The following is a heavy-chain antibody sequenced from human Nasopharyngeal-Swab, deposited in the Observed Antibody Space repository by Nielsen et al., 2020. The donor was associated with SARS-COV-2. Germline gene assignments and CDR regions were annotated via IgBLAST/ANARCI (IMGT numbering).Heavy chain of an antibody. CDR3: AKDQPSDY. CDR2: ISESGRT. V-gene: IGHV3-23*01. Sequence: GESLKISCAASGSTFSSNALSWVRQAPGKGLEWVSVISESGRTYYADSVKGRFTISRDNSKNTLYLEMNSLRVEDTAVYYCAKDQPSDYWGQGTLVTVSS. J-gene: IGHJ4*02. CDR1: GSTFSSNA.